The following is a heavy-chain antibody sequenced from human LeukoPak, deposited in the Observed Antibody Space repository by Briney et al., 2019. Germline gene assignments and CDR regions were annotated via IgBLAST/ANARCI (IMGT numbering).Heavy chain of an antibody. V-gene: IGHV4-59*02. CDR1: GGSVSSYY. D-gene: IGHD6-13*01. Sequence: SETLSLTCTVSGGSVSSYYWSWIRQTPEKGLEWIGYMSYSGRTDYGPSLKSRVTMSVDTSKNQFSLKMSYVTAADTGVYYCARVTGYVMEDYFDYWGQGTLVTVSS. CDR3: ARVTGYVMEDYFDY. CDR2: MSYSGRT. J-gene: IGHJ4*02.